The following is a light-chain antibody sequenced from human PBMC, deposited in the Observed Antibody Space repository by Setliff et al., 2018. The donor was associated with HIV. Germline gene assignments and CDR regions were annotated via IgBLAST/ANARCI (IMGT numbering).Light chain of an antibody. V-gene: IGLV2-14*03. CDR1: SGDIGHYNY. Sequence: QSALAQPASVSGSPGQSLTIPCTGTSGDIGHYNYVSWYQQHPGKAPKLVIFDVNDRPSGVSPRFSGSKSGNTASLTISGLQTEDEADFYCSSYTGSATPWIFGTGTKVTVL. CDR2: DVN. J-gene: IGLJ1*01. CDR3: SSYTGSATPWI.